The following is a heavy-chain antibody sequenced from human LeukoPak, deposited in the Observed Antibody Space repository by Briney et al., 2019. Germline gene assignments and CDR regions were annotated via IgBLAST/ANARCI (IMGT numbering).Heavy chain of an antibody. CDR2: ISWNSGTL. J-gene: IGHJ4*02. Sequence: PGRSLRLSCAASGFTFDDFAMHWVRQAPGKGLEWVSRISWNSGTLAYADSVKGRFTISRDNAKNSLYLQMNSLRAEDTALYYCAKDYIEYSSSSFWSYFDYWGQGTLVTVSS. CDR1: GFTFDDFA. CDR3: AKDYIEYSSSSFWSYFDY. V-gene: IGHV3-9*01. D-gene: IGHD6-6*01.